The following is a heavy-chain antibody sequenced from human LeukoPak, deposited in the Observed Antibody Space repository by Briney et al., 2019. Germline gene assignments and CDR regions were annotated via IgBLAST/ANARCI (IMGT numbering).Heavy chain of an antibody. CDR3: ASRGGYYLYYFDY. J-gene: IGHJ4*02. CDR1: GGSISSYY. D-gene: IGHD3-22*01. CDR2: IYYSGST. V-gene: IGHV4-59*01. Sequence: PSETLSLTCTVSGGSISSYYWSWIRQPPGKGLEWIGYIYYSGSTNYNPSLKSRVTISVDTSKNQFSLKLSSVTAADTAVYYCASRGGYYLYYFDYWGQGTLVTVSS.